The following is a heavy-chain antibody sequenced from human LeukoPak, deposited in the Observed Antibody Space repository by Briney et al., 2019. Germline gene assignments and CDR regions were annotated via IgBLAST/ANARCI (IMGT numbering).Heavy chain of an antibody. Sequence: GGSLRLSCAASGFTFSSHAMSWVRQAPGKGLEWVSAISGSGGSTYYADSVKGRFTISRDNSKNTLYLQMNSLRAEDTAVYYCAKDRLPGYSSSWPLLDYWGQGTLVTVSS. V-gene: IGHV3-23*01. J-gene: IGHJ4*02. D-gene: IGHD6-13*01. CDR1: GFTFSSHA. CDR2: ISGSGGST. CDR3: AKDRLPGYSSSWPLLDY.